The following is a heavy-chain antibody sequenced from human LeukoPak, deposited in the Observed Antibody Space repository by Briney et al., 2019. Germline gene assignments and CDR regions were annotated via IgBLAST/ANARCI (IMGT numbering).Heavy chain of an antibody. CDR1: GFIFRSYE. Sequence: GGSLRFSCAASGFIFRSYEMNWVRQAPGKGLEWVSYISSSGSTIYYADSVKGRFTISRDNAKNSLYLQMNSLRAEDTAVYYCASWEASTNYWGQGTLVTVSS. J-gene: IGHJ4*02. CDR2: ISSSGSTI. D-gene: IGHD1-26*01. CDR3: ASWEASTNY. V-gene: IGHV3-48*03.